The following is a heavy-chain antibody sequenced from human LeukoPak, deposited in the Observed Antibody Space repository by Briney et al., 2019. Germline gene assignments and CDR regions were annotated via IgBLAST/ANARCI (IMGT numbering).Heavy chain of an antibody. J-gene: IGHJ4*02. CDR1: GGTFSSYA. Sequence: SVKVSCKASGGTFSSYATSWVRQAPGQGLEWMGRIIPILGIANYAQKFQGRVTITADKSTSTAYMELSSLRSEDTAVYYCATNTGDSSGYWYYWGQGTLVTVSS. CDR2: IIPILGIA. V-gene: IGHV1-69*04. CDR3: ATNTGDSSGYWYY. D-gene: IGHD3-22*01.